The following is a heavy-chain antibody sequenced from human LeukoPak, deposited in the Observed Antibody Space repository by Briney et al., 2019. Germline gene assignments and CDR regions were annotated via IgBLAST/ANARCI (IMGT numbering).Heavy chain of an antibody. CDR2: VYTSGST. D-gene: IGHD1-7*01. Sequence: SETLSLICSVSGGSISGYYWTWIRQTAGKGLEWIGRVYTSGSTHYNPSLKTRLTMSVDTSKNQFSLKLSSVTAADTAVYYCARLITGTTTAFDIWGQGTMVTVSS. J-gene: IGHJ3*02. V-gene: IGHV4-4*07. CDR1: GGSISGYY. CDR3: ARLITGTTTAFDI.